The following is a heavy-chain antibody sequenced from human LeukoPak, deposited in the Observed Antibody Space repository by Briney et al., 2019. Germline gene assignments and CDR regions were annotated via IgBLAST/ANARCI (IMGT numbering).Heavy chain of an antibody. CDR1: GGSISTSNYY. Sequence: SETLSLTCTVSGGSISTSNYYWGWIRQPPGKGLAWIGNIFYSGSTYYSPSLKSRVTISVDTSKNQFSLKLSSVTAADTAVYYCARGRVWYDSSGYYERFDYWGQGTLVTVSS. CDR2: IFYSGST. D-gene: IGHD3-22*01. J-gene: IGHJ4*02. V-gene: IGHV4-39*07. CDR3: ARGRVWYDSSGYYERFDY.